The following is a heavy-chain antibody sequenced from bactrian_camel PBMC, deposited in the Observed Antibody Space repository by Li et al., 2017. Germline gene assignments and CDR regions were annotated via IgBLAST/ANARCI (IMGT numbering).Heavy chain of an antibody. Sequence: VQLVESGGDLVQPGGSLRLSCAASGFTFSTYWMYWVRQAPVKGLEWVSTIRGHGGSTHSADFVEGRFTISRDNAKNTLYLQMNSLKTEDTAVYYCAPRFRTIYEYNYWGQGTQVTVS. V-gene: IGHV3S1*01. CDR3: APRFRTIYEYNY. J-gene: IGHJ4*01. CDR1: GFTFSTYW. CDR2: IRGHGGST.